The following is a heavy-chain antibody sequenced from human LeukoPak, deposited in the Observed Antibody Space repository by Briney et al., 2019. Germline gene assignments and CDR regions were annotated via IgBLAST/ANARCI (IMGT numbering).Heavy chain of an antibody. CDR3: ARGRDCGGDCYLSGYFDY. CDR1: GGSISSSSYY. D-gene: IGHD2-21*02. J-gene: IGHJ4*02. V-gene: IGHV4-39*07. CDR2: IYHSGST. Sequence: SETLSLTCTVSGGSISSSSYYWGWIRQPPGKGLEWIGSIYHSGSTYHNPSLKSRVTISVDTSKNQLSLRLSSVTAADTAVYYCARGRDCGGDCYLSGYFDYWGQGTLVTVSS.